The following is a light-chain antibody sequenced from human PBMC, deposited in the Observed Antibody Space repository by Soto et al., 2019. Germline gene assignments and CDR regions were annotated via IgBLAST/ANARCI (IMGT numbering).Light chain of an antibody. CDR2: AAS. Sequence: DIEMTQSPPSLPATVGDRVTITCRASQSISHCLDWYQQKPGKAPKLLIHAASSLESGVPSRFSGSGSGTDFTLTISSLEPEDVATYYCQQSYRTSWTFGQGTKVEIK. V-gene: IGKV1-39*01. CDR3: QQSYRTSWT. CDR1: QSISHC. J-gene: IGKJ1*01.